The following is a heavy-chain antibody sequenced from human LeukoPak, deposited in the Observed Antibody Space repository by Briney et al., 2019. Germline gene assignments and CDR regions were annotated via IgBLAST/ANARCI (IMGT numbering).Heavy chain of an antibody. Sequence: GESLRLSCAASGFTFSSYVMHWVRQAPGKGLEWVAVISYDGTNKYYVDSVKGRFTISRDNSKNTLYLQMNSLRAEDTAVYYCTRDDLDWHGRQPDDFDIWGPGTVVTVSS. V-gene: IGHV3-30*03. CDR3: TRDDLDWHGRQPDDFDI. CDR1: GFTFSSYV. D-gene: IGHD3-9*01. CDR2: ISYDGTNK. J-gene: IGHJ3*02.